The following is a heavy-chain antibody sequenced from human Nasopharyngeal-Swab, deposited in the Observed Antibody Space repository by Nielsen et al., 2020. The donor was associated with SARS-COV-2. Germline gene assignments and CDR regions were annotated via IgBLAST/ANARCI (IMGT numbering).Heavy chain of an antibody. CDR2: IIPIFGTA. CDR1: GGTFSRYA. CDR3: ARSPRYGSSWYYLDY. Sequence: SVKASCKASGGTFSRYAISWVRQAPGQGLEWVGGIIPIFGTANYAQKFQGRVTITADESTSTAYMELSSLRSEDTAVYYCARSPRYGSSWYYLDYWGQGTLVTVSS. V-gene: IGHV1-69*13. D-gene: IGHD6-13*01. J-gene: IGHJ4*02.